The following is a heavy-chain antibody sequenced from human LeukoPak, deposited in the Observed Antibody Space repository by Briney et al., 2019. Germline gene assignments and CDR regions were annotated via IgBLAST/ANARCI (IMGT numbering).Heavy chain of an antibody. Sequence: SVKVSCKASGGTFSSYAISWVRQAPGQGPEWMGRIIPIFGTANYAQKFQGRVTITTDESTSTAYMELSSLRSEDTAVYYCAMGVVVAATIDYWGQGTLVTVSS. CDR3: AMGVVVAATIDY. J-gene: IGHJ4*02. D-gene: IGHD2-15*01. CDR1: GGTFSSYA. CDR2: IIPIFGTA. V-gene: IGHV1-69*05.